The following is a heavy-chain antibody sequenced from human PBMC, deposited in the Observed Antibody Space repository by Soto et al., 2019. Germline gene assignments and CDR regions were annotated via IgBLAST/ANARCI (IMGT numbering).Heavy chain of an antibody. J-gene: IGHJ5*02. D-gene: IGHD5-12*01. V-gene: IGHV3-23*01. CDR3: SKWDGYGDQ. Sequence: EVQLLESGGGLVQPGGSLRLSCAASGFTFSTNSMTWVRQAPGKGLEWVCGISGGGDSTHYADSVKGRFTISRDNSKNMVYLQMNSLTAYDTAVYFCSKWDGYGDQWGQGTLVTVSS. CDR1: GFTFSTNS. CDR2: ISGGGDST.